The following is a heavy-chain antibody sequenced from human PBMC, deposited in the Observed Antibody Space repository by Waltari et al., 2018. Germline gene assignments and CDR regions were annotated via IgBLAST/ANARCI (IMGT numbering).Heavy chain of an antibody. J-gene: IGHJ1*01. D-gene: IGHD3-9*01. CDR1: GVSFSDYY. CDR2: KNPGEMP. V-gene: IGHV4-34*02. Sequence: QVQLQQWGAGLLRPSETLSLTCAVYGVSFSDYYWTLIRPSPGKGREWIGEKNPGEMPSCITSLESPVTIWLDKSKNQFSLHLDSVTAAYRAVYYCVTGARDKWVGRYSGEFFHHWGPGTLVTVSS. CDR3: VTGARDKWVGRYSGEFFHH.